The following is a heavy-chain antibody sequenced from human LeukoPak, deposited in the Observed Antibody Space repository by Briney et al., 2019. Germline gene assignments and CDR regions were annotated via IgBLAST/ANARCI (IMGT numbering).Heavy chain of an antibody. D-gene: IGHD2-15*01. V-gene: IGHV3-7*01. J-gene: IGHJ4*02. CDR1: GFTFSSYW. Sequence: PGGSLRLSCAASGFTFSSYWMSWVHQAPGKGLEWVANIKQDGSEKYYVDSVKGRFTISRDNAKNSLYLQMNSLRAEDTAVYYCARGPLVVVAATPLADYWGQGTLVTVSS. CDR3: ARGPLVVVAATPLADY. CDR2: IKQDGSEK.